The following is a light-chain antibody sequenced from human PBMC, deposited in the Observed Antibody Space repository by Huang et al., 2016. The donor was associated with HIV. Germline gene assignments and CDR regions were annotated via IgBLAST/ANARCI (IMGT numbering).Light chain of an antibody. J-gene: IGKJ4*01. CDR1: QAIYNY. Sequence: DIQLTQSPSSLSAFVGDRVTISCRASQAIYNYLAWYQQKPGKVPKLRIYAASTLQSGVPSRFGGGGSATDFSLTISSLQPEDVATYYCQKYDNAPLTFGGGTTVEIK. CDR2: AAS. V-gene: IGKV1-27*01. CDR3: QKYDNAPLT.